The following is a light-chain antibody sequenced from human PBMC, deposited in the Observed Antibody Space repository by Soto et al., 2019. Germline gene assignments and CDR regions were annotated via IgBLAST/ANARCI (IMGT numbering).Light chain of an antibody. CDR1: SRDVGGYNY. CDR3: SSSIRSSTFVV. V-gene: IGLV2-14*01. Sequence: QSALTQPASVSGSPGQSITISCTGTSRDVGGYNYVSWHQQHPGKAPKVIITEVSNRPSGVSNRFSGSKYGNTASLTISGLKAEDEADYYCSSSIRSSTFVVFGGGTKLTGL. CDR2: EVS. J-gene: IGLJ2*01.